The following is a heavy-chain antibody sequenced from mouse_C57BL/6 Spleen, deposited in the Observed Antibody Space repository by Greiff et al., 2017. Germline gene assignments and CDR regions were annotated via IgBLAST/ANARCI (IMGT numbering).Heavy chain of an antibody. CDR2: IDPSDSGT. Sequence: VQLQQPGAELVQPGASVKLSCKASGYTFTSYWMQWVKQRPGQGLEWIGEIDPSDSGTNYNQKFTGKATLTVDTSSSTAYMQLSSLTSEDSAVYYCASPHSSGYVEFAYWGQGTLVTVSA. CDR3: ASPHSSGYVEFAY. V-gene: IGHV1-50*01. D-gene: IGHD3-2*02. CDR1: GYTFTSYW. J-gene: IGHJ3*01.